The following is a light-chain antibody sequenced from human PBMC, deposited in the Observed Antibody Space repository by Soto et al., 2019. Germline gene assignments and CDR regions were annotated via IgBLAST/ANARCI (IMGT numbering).Light chain of an antibody. CDR1: QSVLYSSNNKNY. CDR3: QHYYSDPTWT. Sequence: DIVMTQSPDSLAVSLGERATINCRSSQSVLYSSNNKNYLGWYQQKPGQAPKLLIYWASTRESGVPDRFSGSGSGTDFTLTISSLQAEDVAVYYCQHYYSDPTWTFGQGTKVEIK. CDR2: WAS. V-gene: IGKV4-1*01. J-gene: IGKJ1*01.